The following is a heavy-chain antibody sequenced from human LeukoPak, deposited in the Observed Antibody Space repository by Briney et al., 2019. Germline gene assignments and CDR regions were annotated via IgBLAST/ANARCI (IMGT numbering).Heavy chain of an antibody. D-gene: IGHD5-18*01. V-gene: IGHV3-30*04. Sequence: GGSLRLSCAASGFTFSSYAMHWVRQAPGKGLEWVAVISYDGSNKYYADSVKGRFTISRDNSKNTLYLQMNSLRAEDTAVYYCARGGGYSYGSFDYWSQGTLVTVSS. CDR2: ISYDGSNK. CDR3: ARGGGYSYGSFDY. J-gene: IGHJ4*02. CDR1: GFTFSSYA.